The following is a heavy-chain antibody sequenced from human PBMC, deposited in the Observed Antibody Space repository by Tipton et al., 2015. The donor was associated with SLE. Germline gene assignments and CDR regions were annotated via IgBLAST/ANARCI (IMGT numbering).Heavy chain of an antibody. CDR3: ASGGYGSGSHYLGGWFDP. V-gene: IGHV4-4*07. CDR1: GGSISSYY. CDR2: IYTSGST. Sequence: TLSLTCTVSGGSISSYYWSWIRQPAGKGLEWIGHIYTSGSTNYNPSLKSRVTMSVDTSKNQFSLKLSSVTAADTAVYYCASGGYGSGSHYLGGWFDPWGRGTLVTVSS. D-gene: IGHD3-10*01. J-gene: IGHJ5*02.